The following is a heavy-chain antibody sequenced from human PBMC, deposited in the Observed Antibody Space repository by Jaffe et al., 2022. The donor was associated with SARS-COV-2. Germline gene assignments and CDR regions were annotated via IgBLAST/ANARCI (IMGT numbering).Heavy chain of an antibody. CDR2: IIPILGIA. D-gene: IGHD1-26*01. CDR3: ARHGGSYYGTYYYYGMDV. J-gene: IGHJ6*02. CDR1: GGTFSSYT. Sequence: QVQLVQSGAEVKKPGSSVKVSCKASGGTFSSYTISWVRQAPGQGLEWMGRIIPILGIANYAQKFQGRVTITADKSTSTAYMELSSLRSEDTAVYYCARHGGSYYGTYYYYGMDVWGQGTTVTVSS. V-gene: IGHV1-69*02.